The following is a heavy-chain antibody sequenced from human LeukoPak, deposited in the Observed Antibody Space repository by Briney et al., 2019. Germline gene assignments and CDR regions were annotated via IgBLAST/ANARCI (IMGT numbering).Heavy chain of an antibody. D-gene: IGHD3-16*01. Sequence: GGSLRLSCAASGFSFSSSWMLWVRQTPGKGLVWLSRISPDGSSTSYADSVKGRFTVSRDIARNTLSLQMNSLRAEDLAVYYCARLQGITPQPMTEGFDIWGQGTMVTVSS. CDR2: ISPDGSST. J-gene: IGHJ3*02. V-gene: IGHV3-74*01. CDR3: ARLQGITPQPMTEGFDI. CDR1: GFSFSSSW.